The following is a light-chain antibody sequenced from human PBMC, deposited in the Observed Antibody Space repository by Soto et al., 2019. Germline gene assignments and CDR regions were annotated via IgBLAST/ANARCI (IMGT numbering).Light chain of an antibody. V-gene: IGLV1-40*01. Sequence: QSVLTQPPSVSGAPGQRVTISCTGSSSNIGTRYDVHWYQQHPGTAPKLLIYANSNRPSGVPDRFSGSKSGTSASLAITGLQAEDEADYYCQSYDSSLSGVVFGGGTKLTVL. CDR2: ANS. J-gene: IGLJ2*01. CDR1: SSNIGTRYD. CDR3: QSYDSSLSGVV.